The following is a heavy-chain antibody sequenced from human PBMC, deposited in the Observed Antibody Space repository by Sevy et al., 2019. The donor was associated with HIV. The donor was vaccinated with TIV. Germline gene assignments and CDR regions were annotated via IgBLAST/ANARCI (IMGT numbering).Heavy chain of an antibody. J-gene: IGHJ5*01. CDR1: GGSLISPTFY. Sequence: SETLSLTCTASGGSLISPTFYWGWVRQPPGERLEWIAAMHYGGNTYYNPSLKGRVAMSVDTSKNQFSLNLTSVPAADAAVYHCVRDHHLRGRHWFDSWGQGALVTVSS. V-gene: IGHV4-39*02. CDR3: VRDHHLRGRHWFDS. CDR2: MHYGGNT. D-gene: IGHD3-16*01.